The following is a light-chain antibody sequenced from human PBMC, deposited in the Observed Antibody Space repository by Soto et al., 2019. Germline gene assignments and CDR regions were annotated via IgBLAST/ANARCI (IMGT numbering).Light chain of an antibody. CDR1: RSDVGAYNY. V-gene: IGLV2-14*01. Sequence: QSALTQPASVSGSPGQLIAISCTGTRSDVGAYNYVSWYQQHPGKAPKLMISEVTNRPSGVSDRFSGSKSGNTASLTISGLQAEDEADYYCSSFTSRFTFVFGTGTQLTVL. CDR2: EVT. CDR3: SSFTSRFTFV. J-gene: IGLJ7*01.